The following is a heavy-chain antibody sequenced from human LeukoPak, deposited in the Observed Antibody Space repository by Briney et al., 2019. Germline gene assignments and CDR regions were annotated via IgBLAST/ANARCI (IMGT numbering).Heavy chain of an antibody. CDR1: GGSISSYY. D-gene: IGHD6-6*01. J-gene: IGHJ2*01. V-gene: IGHV4-59*01. CDR2: IYYSGST. Sequence: SETLSLTCTVSGGSISSYYWSWIRQPPGKGLEWIGYIYYSGSTNYNPSLKSRVTISVDTSKNQFSLKLSSVTAADTAVYYCARESSSASPIPPQTAWYFDLWGRGTLVTVSS. CDR3: ARESSSASPIPPQTAWYFDL.